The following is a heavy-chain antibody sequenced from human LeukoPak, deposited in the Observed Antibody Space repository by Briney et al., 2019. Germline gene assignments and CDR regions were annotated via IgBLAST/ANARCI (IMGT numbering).Heavy chain of an antibody. V-gene: IGHV5-51*01. CDR1: GYNFTSYW. D-gene: IGHD3-9*01. CDR2: IYPGDSDT. J-gene: IGHJ4*02. Sequence: GGSLQISCKGSGYNFTSYWIGWVRQLPGKGLEWMGIIYPGDSDTRYSPSFQGQVTISPDKSISTAYLQWSSLKASDTAMYYCARGRYFDFSPDYWGQGTLVTVSS. CDR3: ARGRYFDFSPDY.